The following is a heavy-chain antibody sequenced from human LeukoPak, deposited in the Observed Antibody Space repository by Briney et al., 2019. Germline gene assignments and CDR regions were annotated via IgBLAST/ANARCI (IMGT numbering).Heavy chain of an antibody. CDR2: TRNKANSYTT. CDR3: ARSGRSGSYYSDFDY. Sequence: GGSLRLSCAAFGFTFSDHYMDWVRQAPGKGLEWVGRTRNKANSYTTEYAASVKGRFTISRDDSNNSLYLQMNSLKTDDTAVYYCARSGRSGSYYSDFDYWGQGTLVTVSS. D-gene: IGHD1-26*01. CDR1: GFTFSDHY. V-gene: IGHV3-72*01. J-gene: IGHJ4*02.